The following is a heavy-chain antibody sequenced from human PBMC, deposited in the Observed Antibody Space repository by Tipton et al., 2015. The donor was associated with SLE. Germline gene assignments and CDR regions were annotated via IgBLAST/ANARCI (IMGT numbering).Heavy chain of an antibody. CDR3: ARAVQEQLPVDY. J-gene: IGHJ4*02. CDR2: IYYSGST. V-gene: IGHV4-59*01. D-gene: IGHD6-6*01. CDR1: GGSISSYY. Sequence: TLSLTCTVSGGSISSYYWSWIRQPPGKGLEWIGYIYYSGSTNYNPSLKSRVTISVDTSKNQFSLNLNSVTAADTAVYYCARAVQEQLPVDYWGQGTLVTVSS.